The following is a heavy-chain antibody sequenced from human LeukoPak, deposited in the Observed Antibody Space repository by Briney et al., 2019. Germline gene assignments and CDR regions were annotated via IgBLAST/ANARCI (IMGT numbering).Heavy chain of an antibody. CDR1: GGSVSSGSYY. CDR3: ARDRGYYGMDV. V-gene: IGHV4-61*01. J-gene: IGHJ6*02. CDR2: IYYSGST. D-gene: IGHD5-12*01. Sequence: SETLSLTCTVSGGSVSSGSYYWSWIRQPPGKGLEWIVHIYYSGSTTYNPSLKSRVTISVDTSKNQFSLKLSSVTAADTAVYYCARDRGYYGMDVWGQGTTVTVSS.